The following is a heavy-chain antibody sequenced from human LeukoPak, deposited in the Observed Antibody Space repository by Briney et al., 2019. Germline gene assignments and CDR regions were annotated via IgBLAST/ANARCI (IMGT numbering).Heavy chain of an antibody. CDR3: ARDQLTMIVVVTGFDY. J-gene: IGHJ4*02. V-gene: IGHV3-30*04. D-gene: IGHD3-22*01. CDR2: ISYDGSNK. CDR1: GFTFSSYA. Sequence: GRSLRLSCAASGFTFSSYAMHWVRQAPGKGLEWVAVISYDGSNKYYADSVKGRFTISRDNSKNTLYLQMNSLRAEDTAVYYCARDQLTMIVVVTGFDYWGQGTLVTVSS.